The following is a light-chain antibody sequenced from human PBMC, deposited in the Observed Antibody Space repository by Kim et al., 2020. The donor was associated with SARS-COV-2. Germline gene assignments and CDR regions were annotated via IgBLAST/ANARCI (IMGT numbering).Light chain of an antibody. CDR1: NSNTVVKT. V-gene: IGLV1-44*01. Sequence: GQRRTISCSGSNSNTVVKTINWSQQFPGTAPNPLIYRKNQRPAGVPDRFSGSKSGTAASLALSGLLTEDEADYYCATWDDSLNAWVFGGGTQLTVL. J-gene: IGLJ3*02. CDR2: RKN. CDR3: ATWDDSLNAWV.